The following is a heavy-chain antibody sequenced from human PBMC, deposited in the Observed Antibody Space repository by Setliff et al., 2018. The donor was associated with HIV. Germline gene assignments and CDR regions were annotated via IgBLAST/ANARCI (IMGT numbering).Heavy chain of an antibody. V-gene: IGHV1-18*01. CDR3: AREHGTSRPYFDY. J-gene: IGHJ4*02. CDR1: GYTFSDYD. Sequence: ASVKVSCKTSGYTFSDYDVAWVRQAPGQGLEWMGWISGYSGHTSYAQNFQGRVTMTTDTSTNTAYLELRGLRSDDTAIYYCAREHGTSRPYFDYWGQGALVTVSS. CDR2: ISGYSGHT.